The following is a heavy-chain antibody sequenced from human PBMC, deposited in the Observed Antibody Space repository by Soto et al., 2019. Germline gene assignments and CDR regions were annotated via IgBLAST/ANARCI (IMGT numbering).Heavy chain of an antibody. Sequence: QVQLVQSGAEVKKPGASVKVSCRTSGYTFTHYYIHWVRQAPGQGLEWLGIINPASGSTNYAQDFQGSVTLSMDTSTTTVYMELSGRGAEDTAIFYCARDLAAGDHWGQGTLVTVSS. CDR2: INPASGST. CDR3: ARDLAAGDH. J-gene: IGHJ4*02. D-gene: IGHD6-13*01. CDR1: GYTFTHYY. V-gene: IGHV1-46*01.